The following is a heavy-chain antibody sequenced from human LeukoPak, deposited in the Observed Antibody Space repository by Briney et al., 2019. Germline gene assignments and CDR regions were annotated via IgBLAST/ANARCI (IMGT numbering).Heavy chain of an antibody. V-gene: IGHV4-30-4*01. Sequence: PSETLSLTCTVSGGSISSGDYYWSWIRQPPGKGLEWIGYIYYSGSTYYNPPLKSRVTISVDTSKNQFSLKLSSVTAADTAVYYCARDALYCSGGSCLDYWGQGTLVTVSS. CDR2: IYYSGST. J-gene: IGHJ4*02. CDR3: ARDALYCSGGSCLDY. CDR1: GGSISSGDYY. D-gene: IGHD2-15*01.